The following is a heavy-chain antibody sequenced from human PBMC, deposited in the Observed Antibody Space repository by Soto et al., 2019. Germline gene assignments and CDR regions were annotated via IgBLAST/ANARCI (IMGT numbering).Heavy chain of an antibody. CDR3: ARAGYCGPGCYYYFDY. J-gene: IGHJ4*02. D-gene: IGHD2-21*02. CDR2: IYKSATT. V-gene: IGHV4-30-4*01. Sequence: SETLSLTCSVSGDSISTVDYFWAWIRQPPGQTLEYIGYIYKSATTYYNPSFESRVAISLDTSKSQFSLAVTSVSAGDTAVYFCARAGYCGPGCYYYFDYWGQGTLVTVSS. CDR1: GDSISTVDYF.